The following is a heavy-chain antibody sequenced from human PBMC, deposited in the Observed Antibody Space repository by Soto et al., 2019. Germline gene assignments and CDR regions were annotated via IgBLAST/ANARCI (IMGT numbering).Heavy chain of an antibody. D-gene: IGHD1-1*01. CDR2: ISAHNGNT. CDR1: GYTFTSYG. CDR3: ARGRYGDY. V-gene: IGHV1-18*01. J-gene: IGHJ4*02. Sequence: QVHLVQSGAEVKKPGASVKVSCKASGYTFTSYGITWVRQAPGQGLEWMGWISAHNGNTDHAQKLQGRVIVTRDTSTSTAYMELSSLRSDDTAVYYCARGRYGDYWGQGALVTVSS.